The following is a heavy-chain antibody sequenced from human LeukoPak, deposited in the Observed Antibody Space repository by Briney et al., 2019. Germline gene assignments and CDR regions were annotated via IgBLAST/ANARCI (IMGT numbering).Heavy chain of an antibody. D-gene: IGHD1-26*01. CDR2: ITSSGANT. V-gene: IGHV3-23*01. CDR1: GFTFDTYA. Sequence: PGGSLRLSCAASGFTFDTYAMSWVRQAPGRGLEWVSGITSSGANTYYADSVKGRFTISRDNSKSTLYLQMNSLRAEDTALYYCARGGDIVGDIRSAFDIWGPGTLVTVSS. CDR3: ARGGDIVGDIRSAFDI. J-gene: IGHJ3*02.